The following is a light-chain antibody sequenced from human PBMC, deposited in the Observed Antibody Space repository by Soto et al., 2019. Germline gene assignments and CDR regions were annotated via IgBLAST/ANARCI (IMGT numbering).Light chain of an antibody. CDR1: SSDVGGYNY. Sequence: QSALTQPASVSGSPGQSITISCTGTSSDVGGYNYVSWYLQHPGKAPKLMMFEVNNRPSGVSNRFSGSKSGNTASLTISGLQAEDEADYYCSSYTSSNTLVFGTGTQLTVL. J-gene: IGLJ1*01. CDR3: SSYTSSNTLV. CDR2: EVN. V-gene: IGLV2-14*01.